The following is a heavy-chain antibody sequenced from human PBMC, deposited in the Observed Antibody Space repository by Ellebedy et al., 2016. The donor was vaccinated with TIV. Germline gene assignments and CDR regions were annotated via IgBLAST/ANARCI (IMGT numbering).Heavy chain of an antibody. CDR2: IKPDGSEK. Sequence: GGSLRLSXAASGFTFSIYWMSWVRQAPEKGLEWVANIKPDGSEKSYVDSVKGRFTISRDNAKNSLYLQMNSLRAEDTAVYYCARDGDPGDRWSFDYWGQGTLVTGSS. V-gene: IGHV3-7*03. CDR3: ARDGDPGDRWSFDY. CDR1: GFTFSIYW. J-gene: IGHJ4*02. D-gene: IGHD3-16*01.